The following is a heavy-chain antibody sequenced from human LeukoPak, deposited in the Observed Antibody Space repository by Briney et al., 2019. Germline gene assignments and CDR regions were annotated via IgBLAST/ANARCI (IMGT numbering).Heavy chain of an antibody. CDR3: TRDTGGYCSSTSCYAFDI. Sequence: GRSLRLSCTASGFTLGAYAMSWVRQAPGKGLEWVGLIRSKAYGGTTEYDASVKGRFTIARDDSNSIAYLQMNSLKTEDTAVYYCTRDTGGYCSSTSCYAFDIWGQGTMVTVSS. J-gene: IGHJ3*02. CDR2: IRSKAYGGTT. V-gene: IGHV3-49*04. D-gene: IGHD2-2*01. CDR1: GFTLGAYA.